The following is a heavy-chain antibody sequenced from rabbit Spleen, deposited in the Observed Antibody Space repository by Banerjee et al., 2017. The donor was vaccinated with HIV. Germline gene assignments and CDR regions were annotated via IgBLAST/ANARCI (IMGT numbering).Heavy chain of an antibody. CDR1: GFTISSSYW. Sequence: QSLEESGGDLVKPGASLTLTCTASGFTISSSYWISWVRQAPGKGLEWIGYIDGVFGTTYYARWVNGRFPISSHNAQNTLYLQMNSLTAADTATYFCVRGASSSGYYSLWGPGTLVTVS. CDR2: IDGVFGTT. CDR3: VRGASSSGYYSL. V-gene: IGHV1S40*01. J-gene: IGHJ6*01. D-gene: IGHD1-1*01.